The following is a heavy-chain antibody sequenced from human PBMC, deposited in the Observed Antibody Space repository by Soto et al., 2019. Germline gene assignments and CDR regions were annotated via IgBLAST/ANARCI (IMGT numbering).Heavy chain of an antibody. J-gene: IGHJ4*02. D-gene: IGHD1-26*01. Sequence: SETLSLTCAVSGGSISSGGYSWSWIRQPPGKGLEWIGYIYHSGSTYYNPSLKSRVTISVDRSKNQFSLKLSSVTAAGTAVYYCARGGSGSYSYWGQGTLVTVSS. CDR3: ARGGSGSYSY. CDR1: GGSISSGGYS. V-gene: IGHV4-30-2*01. CDR2: IYHSGST.